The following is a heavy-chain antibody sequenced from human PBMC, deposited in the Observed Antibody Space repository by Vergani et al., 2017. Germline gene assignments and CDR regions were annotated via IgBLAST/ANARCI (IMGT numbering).Heavy chain of an antibody. CDR3: ARGGNGAARHYYYDYDMDV. CDR1: GYTFTSYD. D-gene: IGHD6-6*01. Sequence: QVQLVQSGAEVKKPGSSVKVSCKASGYTFTSYDINWVRQATGQGLEWMGWMNPNSGNTGYAQKVPGGVTMTMNTSIIKAYMELSSLRSEFTAVYYCARGGNGAARHYYYDYDMDVWGKGP. CDR2: MNPNSGNT. J-gene: IGHJ6*03. V-gene: IGHV1-8*01.